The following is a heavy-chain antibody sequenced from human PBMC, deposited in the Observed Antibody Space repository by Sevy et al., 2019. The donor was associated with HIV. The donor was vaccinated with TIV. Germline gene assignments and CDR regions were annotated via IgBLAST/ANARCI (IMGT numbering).Heavy chain of an antibody. V-gene: IGHV3-9*01. Sequence: GGSLRLSCAVSGFMFDAYAMHWVRQSPGKGLEWVSSISWNGENMGYADFVKGRFTISRDNAKKSLYLQMNGLRAEDTAVYYCAREDGSRQYFQYWGQGTLVTVSS. D-gene: IGHD6-13*01. CDR1: GFMFDAYA. CDR2: ISWNGENM. CDR3: AREDGSRQYFQY. J-gene: IGHJ1*01.